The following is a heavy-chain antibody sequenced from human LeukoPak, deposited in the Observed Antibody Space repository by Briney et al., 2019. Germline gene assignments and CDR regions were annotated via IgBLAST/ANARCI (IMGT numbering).Heavy chain of an antibody. Sequence: ASAKVSCKASGGTFSSYAISWVRQAPGQGLAWMGGIIPMFGTTNYALKFQGRVTITADESTSTAYMELSSLESEDTAVYYCARVTQRDSNLYGMDVWGQGTTVTVSS. V-gene: IGHV1-69*13. D-gene: IGHD4-11*01. J-gene: IGHJ6*02. CDR3: ARVTQRDSNLYGMDV. CDR1: GGTFSSYA. CDR2: IIPMFGTT.